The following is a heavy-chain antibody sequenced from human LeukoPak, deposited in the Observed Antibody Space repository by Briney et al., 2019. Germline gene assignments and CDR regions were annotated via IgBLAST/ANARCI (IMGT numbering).Heavy chain of an antibody. CDR3: ARESIGGYGFDY. V-gene: IGHV1-18*01. CDR1: GYMFTSHG. CDR2: ISAQNGNT. D-gene: IGHD6-25*01. J-gene: IGHJ4*02. Sequence: ASVNVSCKSSGYMFTSHGIHWLRQAPGQGLEWMGWISAQNGNTNYMQQFLGRVTMTRDTSASTVYMELRSLKSDDTAVYYCARESIGGYGFDYWGQGTPVTVAS.